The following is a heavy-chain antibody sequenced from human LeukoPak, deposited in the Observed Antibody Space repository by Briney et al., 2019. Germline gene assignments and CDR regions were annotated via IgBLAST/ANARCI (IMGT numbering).Heavy chain of an antibody. CDR3: ARDYYDSSASATFDY. Sequence: PGGSLRLSCEASGFTFDTYTVNWVCQAPGKGLEWVSSIASDTTYMKYADSVKGRFTVSRGNAKNSVFLEMKSLRADDTAIYFCARDYYDSSASATFDYWGRGTLVTVSS. J-gene: IGHJ4*02. CDR2: IASDTTYM. V-gene: IGHV3-21*06. D-gene: IGHD3-22*01. CDR1: GFTFDTYT.